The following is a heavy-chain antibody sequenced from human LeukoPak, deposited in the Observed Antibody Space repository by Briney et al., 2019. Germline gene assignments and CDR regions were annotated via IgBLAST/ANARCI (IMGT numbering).Heavy chain of an antibody. CDR3: ARDGQQLDNNWFDP. J-gene: IGHJ5*02. CDR1: GYTFTGYY. CDR2: SNPNSGGA. D-gene: IGHD6-13*01. V-gene: IGHV1-2*02. Sequence: GASVKVSCKASGYTFTGYYMHWVRQAPGQGLEWMGWSNPNSGGANYAQKFQGRVTMTRDTSISTAYMELRSLRSDDSAVYYCARDGQQLDNNWFDPWGQGTLVTVSS.